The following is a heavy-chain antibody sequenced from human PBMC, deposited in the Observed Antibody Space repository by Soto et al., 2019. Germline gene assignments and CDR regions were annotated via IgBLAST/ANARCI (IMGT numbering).Heavy chain of an antibody. V-gene: IGHV3-23*01. D-gene: IGHD2-2*01. CDR3: VKSLSTAVIYGLDV. Sequence: EVQLLESGGGLVQPGGSLRLSCGASGFTFSDNAMTWVRQAPGKGLEWVSSISDDGDSTYYADSVKGRFTISRDNSKNTLFLQLSSLGAEHTAVYYCVKSLSTAVIYGLDVWGQGTSVTVSS. CDR1: GFTFSDNA. CDR2: ISDDGDST. J-gene: IGHJ6*02.